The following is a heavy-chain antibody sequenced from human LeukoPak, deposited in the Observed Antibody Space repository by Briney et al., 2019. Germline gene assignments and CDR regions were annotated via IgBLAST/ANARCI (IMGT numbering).Heavy chain of an antibody. D-gene: IGHD3-22*01. J-gene: IGHJ4*02. CDR2: INHSGST. CDR1: GGSFSGYY. V-gene: IGHV4-34*01. Sequence: PSETLSLTCAVYGGSFSGYYWSWIRQPLGKGLEWIGEINHSGSTNYNPSLKSRVTISVDTSKNQFSLKLSSVTAADTAVYYSARGPRYDSSGYYSHKFDYWGQGTLVTVSS. CDR3: ARGPRYDSSGYYSHKFDY.